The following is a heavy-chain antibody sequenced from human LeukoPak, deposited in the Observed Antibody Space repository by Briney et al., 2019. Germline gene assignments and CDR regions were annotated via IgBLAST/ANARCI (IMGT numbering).Heavy chain of an antibody. CDR2: IYYSGST. Sequence: SQTLSLTCTVSGGSISSGGYYWSWIRQHPGKGLEWIGYIYYSGSTYYNPSLKSRVTISVDTSKNQFSLKLSSVTAADTAVYYCARGNSSGWYSSYWGQGTLVTVSS. V-gene: IGHV4-31*03. CDR3: ARGNSSGWYSSY. D-gene: IGHD6-19*01. CDR1: GGSISSGGYY. J-gene: IGHJ4*02.